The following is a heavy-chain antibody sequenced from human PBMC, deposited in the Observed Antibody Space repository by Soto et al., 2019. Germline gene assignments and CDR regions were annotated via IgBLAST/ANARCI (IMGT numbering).Heavy chain of an antibody. Sequence: SETLSLTCTVSGGSISSYYWSWIRQPPGKGLEWIGYIYYSGSTNYNPSLKSRVTMSLDTSKNQFSLKLSSVTPTDTAVYYCARRYGPSFDYWGQGTLVTVS. CDR3: ARRYGPSFDY. CDR2: IYYSGST. D-gene: IGHD4-17*01. V-gene: IGHV4-59*01. CDR1: GGSISSYY. J-gene: IGHJ4*02.